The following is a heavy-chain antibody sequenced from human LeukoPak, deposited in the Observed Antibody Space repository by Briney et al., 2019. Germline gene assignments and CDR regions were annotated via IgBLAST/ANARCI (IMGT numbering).Heavy chain of an antibody. J-gene: IGHJ4*02. V-gene: IGHV3-15*01. CDR3: TTDQGSGNY. CDR2: IKSKTDGGTT. D-gene: IGHD2-15*01. Sequence: GGSLRLSCAASGFTLSNGWMSWVRQAPGKGLEWVGRIKSKTDGGTTDYTAPVKGRFIISRDDSKNTLYLQMNSPKTEDTAVYYCTTDQGSGNYWGQGTLVTVSS. CDR1: GFTLSNGW.